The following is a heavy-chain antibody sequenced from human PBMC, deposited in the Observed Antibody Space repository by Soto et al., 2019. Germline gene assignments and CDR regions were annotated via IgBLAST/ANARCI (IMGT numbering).Heavy chain of an antibody. CDR2: MYHSGNT. V-gene: IGHV4-30-2*01. J-gene: IGHJ5*02. Sequence: SETLSLTCAVSGGSISSGGYSWSWIRQPPGKGLEWIGYMYHSGNTYYNPSLKSRVTMSVDRPKNQFSLKLSSVTAADTAVYYCARTKYYRSGSYSWFDPWGQGTLVTVSS. D-gene: IGHD3-10*01. CDR1: GGSISSGGYS. CDR3: ARTKYYRSGSYSWFDP.